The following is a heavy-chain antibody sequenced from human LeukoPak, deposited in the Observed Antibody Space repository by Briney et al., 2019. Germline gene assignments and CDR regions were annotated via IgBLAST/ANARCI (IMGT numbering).Heavy chain of an antibody. CDR2: INPNSGGT. J-gene: IGHJ4*02. V-gene: IGHV1-2*02. CDR3: ARANTNSYGYLQNLDY. CDR1: GYTFTGYY. D-gene: IGHD5-18*01. Sequence: GASVKVSCKASGYTFTGYYMHWVRQAPGQGLEWMGWINPNSGGTNYAQKFQGRVTMTRDTSISTAYMELSSLRSEDTAVYYCARANTNSYGYLQNLDYWGQGTLVTVSS.